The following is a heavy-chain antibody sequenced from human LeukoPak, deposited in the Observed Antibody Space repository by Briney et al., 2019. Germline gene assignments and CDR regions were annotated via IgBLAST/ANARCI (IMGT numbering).Heavy chain of an antibody. V-gene: IGHV4-59*01. CDR3: ARDGIAVAGRWFDP. Sequence: SETLSLTCTVSGGSISSYYWSWIRQPPGKGLEWIGYIYYSGSTNYNPSLKSRVTISVDTSKNQFSPKLSSVTAADTAVYYCARDGIAVAGRWFDPWGQGTLVTVSS. CDR2: IYYSGST. J-gene: IGHJ5*02. CDR1: GGSISSYY. D-gene: IGHD6-19*01.